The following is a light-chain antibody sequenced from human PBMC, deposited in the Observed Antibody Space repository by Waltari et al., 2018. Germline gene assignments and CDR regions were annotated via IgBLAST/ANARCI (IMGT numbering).Light chain of an antibody. J-gene: IGLJ1*01. Sequence: QSALTQPASVSGTPGQSIPLPLPDPPSHVGNHHLVPWYQHHPGKAPKLLICEVIKRPSGVSSRFSGSKAGNTASLTISGLQAEDEADYYCCSYAGRGTYVFGSGTKVTVL. CDR3: CSYAGRGTYV. CDR2: EVI. CDR1: PSHVGNHHL. V-gene: IGLV2-23*02.